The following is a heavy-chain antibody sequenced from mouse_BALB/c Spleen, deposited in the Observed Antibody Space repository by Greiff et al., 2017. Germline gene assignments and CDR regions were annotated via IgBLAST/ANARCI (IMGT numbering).Heavy chain of an antibody. CDR2: IYYSGTI. Sequence: EVQLVESGPGLVKPSQTVSLTCTVTGISITTGNYRWSWIRQFPGNKLEWIGYIYYSGTITYNPSLTSRTTITRDTSKNQFFLEMNSLTAEDTATYYCAREEVYYRHDGRLAYWGQGTLVTVSA. CDR3: AREEVYYRHDGRLAY. J-gene: IGHJ3*01. CDR1: GISITTGNYR. V-gene: IGHV3-5*02. D-gene: IGHD2-14*01.